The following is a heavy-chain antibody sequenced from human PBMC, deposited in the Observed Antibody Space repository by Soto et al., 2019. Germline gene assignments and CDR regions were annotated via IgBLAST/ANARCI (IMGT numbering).Heavy chain of an antibody. CDR2: ISPYTGNT. CDR1: GYIFVNYG. Sequence: QVQLVQSGDEVKKPGASVKVSCKASGYIFVNYGIAWVRQAPGQGLEWMGWISPYTGNTHSATKVQGRLTMTTDTSTRTAYMDLGSLTSDDTAVYYCVMVDNYVPPTPQDVWGQGTTVTVSS. J-gene: IGHJ6*02. CDR3: VMVDNYVPPTPQDV. D-gene: IGHD3-16*01. V-gene: IGHV1-18*01.